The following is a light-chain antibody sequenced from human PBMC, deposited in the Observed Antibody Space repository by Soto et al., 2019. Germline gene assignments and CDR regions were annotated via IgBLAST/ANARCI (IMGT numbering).Light chain of an antibody. CDR2: KVS. J-gene: IGKJ1*01. Sequence: IQMTQSPSTLSGSVGDRVTITCRASQTISSWLAWYQQKXGKAPKLLIYKVSTLKSGVPSRFRGSGSGTEFTLTISSLQPDDFETYYCQHYNSYSEAFGQGTKVDIK. CDR1: QTISSW. V-gene: IGKV1-5*03. CDR3: QHYNSYSEA.